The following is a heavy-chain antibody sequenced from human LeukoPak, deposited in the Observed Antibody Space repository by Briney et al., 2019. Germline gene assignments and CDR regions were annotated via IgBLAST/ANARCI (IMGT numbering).Heavy chain of an antibody. D-gene: IGHD3/OR15-3a*01. V-gene: IGHV3-64*01. CDR1: GFTFSSYA. CDR2: ISSNGGST. CDR3: VKGTGTKYYYYGVDV. J-gene: IGHJ6*02. Sequence: PGGSLRLSCAASGFTFSSYAMHWVRQAPGKGLEYVSAISSNGGSTYYANSVKGRFTISRDNSKNTLYLQMGSLRAEDMAVYYCVKGTGTKYYYYGVDVWGQGTTVAVSS.